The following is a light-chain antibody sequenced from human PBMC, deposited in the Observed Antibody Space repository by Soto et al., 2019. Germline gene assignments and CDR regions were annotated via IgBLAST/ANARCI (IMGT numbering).Light chain of an antibody. CDR2: GAS. CDR1: QTISSD. V-gene: IGKV1-39*01. J-gene: IGKJ5*01. Sequence: DLQMPHSPSSLSASVGDRVTITCRASQTISSDLNWYQHKPGKAPKLLIYGASSLQSGVPSRFSGSGSGTDFTLTISSLQPEDFATYYCQHIYSIPITFAQRTRPEIK. CDR3: QHIYSIPIT.